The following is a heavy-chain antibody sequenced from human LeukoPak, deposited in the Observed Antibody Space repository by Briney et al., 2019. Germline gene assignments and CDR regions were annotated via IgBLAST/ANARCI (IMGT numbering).Heavy chain of an antibody. J-gene: IGHJ4*02. D-gene: IGHD3-10*01. Sequence: ASVKVSCKVSGYTLTELSIHWVRQAPGKGLEWMGGFDPEDGETIYAQKFQGRVTMTEDTSTDTAYMELSSLRSEDTAVYYCAKDKDGSGSYYTWGQGTLVTVSS. CDR3: AKDKDGSGSYYT. CDR2: FDPEDGET. V-gene: IGHV1-24*01. CDR1: GYTLTELS.